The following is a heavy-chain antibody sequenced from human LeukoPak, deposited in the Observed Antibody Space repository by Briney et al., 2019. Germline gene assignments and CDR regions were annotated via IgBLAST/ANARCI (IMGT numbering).Heavy chain of an antibody. Sequence: QPGGSLRLSCATSGFSFTDYPMNWVRQAPGKGLEWISNIRTTAEGAKYAYYADSVKGRVTISRDDGKNTLYLHMNSLRDDDTAVYYCATDQRYAFDYWGQGILVTASS. J-gene: IGHJ4*02. V-gene: IGHV3-48*02. D-gene: IGHD3-9*01. CDR3: ATDQRYAFDY. CDR2: IRTTAEGAKYA. CDR1: GFSFTDYP.